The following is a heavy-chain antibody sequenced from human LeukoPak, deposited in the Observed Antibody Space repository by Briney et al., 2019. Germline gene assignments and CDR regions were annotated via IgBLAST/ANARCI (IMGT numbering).Heavy chain of an antibody. D-gene: IGHD4-17*01. CDR3: AREYGKIDPTFDY. Sequence: TSGTLSLTCAVSGGSISSNTWWSWVRQPPGKGLEWIGEIYHGGSTNYNPSLKSRVTISIDKSKNQFSLNLNSVTAADTAIYFCAREYGKIDPTFDYWGQGTLVSVSS. V-gene: IGHV4-4*02. J-gene: IGHJ4*02. CDR1: GGSISSNTW. CDR2: IYHGGST.